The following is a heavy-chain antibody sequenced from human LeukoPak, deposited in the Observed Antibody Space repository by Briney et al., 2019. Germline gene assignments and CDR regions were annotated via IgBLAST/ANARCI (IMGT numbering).Heavy chain of an antibody. D-gene: IGHD3-22*01. Sequence: PGRSLRLSCAASGFTFSSYAMHWVRQAPGKGLEWVAVISYDGSNKYYADSVKGRFTISRDNSKNTLYLQMNSLRAEDTAVYYCARDAFRDSGGYYYYWGQGTLVTVSS. CDR1: GFTFSSYA. CDR2: ISYDGSNK. V-gene: IGHV3-30-3*01. CDR3: ARDAFRDSGGYYYY. J-gene: IGHJ4*02.